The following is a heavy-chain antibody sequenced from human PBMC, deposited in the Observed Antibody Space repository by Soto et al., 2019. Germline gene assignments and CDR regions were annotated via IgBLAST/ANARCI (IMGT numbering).Heavy chain of an antibody. CDR1: GFPFSSYS. V-gene: IGHV3-21*01. CDR2: ISSSSSYI. D-gene: IGHD5-18*01. CDR3: ARDNTAMVTGNFDY. J-gene: IGHJ4*02. Sequence: EVQLVESGGGLVKPGGSLRLSCAASGFPFSSYSMNWVRQAPGKGLEWVSSISSSSSYIYYADSVKGRFTISRDSAKNSLYLQMNSLSAEDTAVYYWARDNTAMVTGNFDYWGQGTLVTVSS.